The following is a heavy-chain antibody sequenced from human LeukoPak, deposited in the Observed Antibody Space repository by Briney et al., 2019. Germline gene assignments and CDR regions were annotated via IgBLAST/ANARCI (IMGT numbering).Heavy chain of an antibody. J-gene: IGHJ6*02. CDR1: GYTFTGYY. CDR2: INPNSGGT. D-gene: IGHD2-15*01. V-gene: IGHV1-2*02. Sequence: ASVKVSCKASGYTFTGYYMHWVRQAPRQGLEWMGWINPNSGGTNYAQKFQGRVTMTRDTSISTAYMELSRLRSDDTAVYYCASRCSGGSCYANHYYYGMDVWGQGTTVTVSS. CDR3: ASRCSGGSCYANHYYYGMDV.